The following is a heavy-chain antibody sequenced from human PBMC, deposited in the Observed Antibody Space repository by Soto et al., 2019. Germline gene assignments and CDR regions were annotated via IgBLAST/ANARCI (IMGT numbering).Heavy chain of an antibody. D-gene: IGHD2-21*01. J-gene: IGHJ4*02. CDR2: IRDSDSGGST. Sequence: EVQLLESGGGLVQPGGSLRLSCAASGFTSSNSAMTWVRQAPAKGLEWVSTIRDSDSGGSTFYADSVKGRFTISRDDSKNTLYLQMSSLRAEDTAMYYCAKVRVGIDVDFDYWGQGALVTVSS. CDR3: AKVRVGIDVDFDY. CDR1: GFTSSNSA. V-gene: IGHV3-23*01.